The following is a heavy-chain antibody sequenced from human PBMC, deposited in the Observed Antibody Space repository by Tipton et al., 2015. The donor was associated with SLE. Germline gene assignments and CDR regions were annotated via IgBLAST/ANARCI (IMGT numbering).Heavy chain of an antibody. CDR2: IYYSGST. Sequence: TLSLTCTVSGGSISSSSYYWGWIRQPPGKGLEWIGSIYYSGSTYYNPSLKSRVTISVDTSKNQFSLKLSSVTAADTAVYYCARDGSGSSDAFDIWGQGTMVTVSS. J-gene: IGHJ3*02. D-gene: IGHD3-10*01. V-gene: IGHV4-39*07. CDR1: GGSISSSSYY. CDR3: ARDGSGSSDAFDI.